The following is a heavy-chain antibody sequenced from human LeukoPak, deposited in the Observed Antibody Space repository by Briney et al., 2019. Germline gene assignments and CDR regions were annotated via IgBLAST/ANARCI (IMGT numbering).Heavy chain of an antibody. J-gene: IGHJ6*02. CDR2: TYYRSKWYN. CDR1: GDSISSNSAT. D-gene: IGHD2-15*01. Sequence: SQTLSLTCAISGDSISSNSATWNWIRQSPSRGLEWLGRTYYRSKWYNDYAVSVKSRIIINPDTSKNQFSLQLNSVTPEDTAVYYCARDLRSGGRIGMDVWGQGTTVTVSS. CDR3: ARDLRSGGRIGMDV. V-gene: IGHV6-1*01.